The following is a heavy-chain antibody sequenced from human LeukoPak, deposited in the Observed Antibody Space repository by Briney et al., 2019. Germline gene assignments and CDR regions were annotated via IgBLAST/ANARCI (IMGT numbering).Heavy chain of an antibody. V-gene: IGHV4-39*01. CDR3: ARRRGYSYGIDY. CDR1: GRSISSSSCY. D-gene: IGHD5-18*01. CDR2: IYYSGST. J-gene: IGHJ4*02. Sequence: SETLSHTCTVSGRSISSSSCYWGWIRHPPGKGLECIGRIYYSGSTYYNPSLKSRVTISVDTSKNQFSLKLSSVTAADTAVYYCARRRGYSYGIDYWGQGTLVTVSS.